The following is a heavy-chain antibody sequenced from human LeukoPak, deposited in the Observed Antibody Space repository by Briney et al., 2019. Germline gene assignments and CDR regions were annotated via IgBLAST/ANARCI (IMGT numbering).Heavy chain of an antibody. CDR2: ISSSSDYI. J-gene: IGHJ5*02. CDR1: EFTFSSYS. D-gene: IGHD6-13*01. V-gene: IGHV3-21*01. CDR3: ARDRSHQRRFHSSREENWFDP. Sequence: GGSLRLSCAASEFTFSSYSMNWVRQAPGKGLKWVSSISSSSDYIYYADSVKGRFTISRDNAKNSLYLQMNSLRAEDTAVYYCARDRSHQRRFHSSREENWFDPWGQGTLVTVSS.